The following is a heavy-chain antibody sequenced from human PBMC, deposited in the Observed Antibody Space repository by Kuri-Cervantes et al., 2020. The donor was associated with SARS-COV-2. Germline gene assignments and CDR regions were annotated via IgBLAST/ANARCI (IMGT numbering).Heavy chain of an antibody. CDR2: ISYDGSNK. J-gene: IGHJ4*02. V-gene: IGHV3-30*04. Sequence: GESPKIYCAASGFTFSSYAMHWVRQGPGKGLEWVAVISYDGSNKYYADSVKGRFTISRDNSKNTLYLQMNSLRAEDTAVYYCATDYDYGDGIDYWRQGTLVTVSS. CDR3: ATDYDYGDGIDY. D-gene: IGHD4-17*01. CDR1: GFTFSSYA.